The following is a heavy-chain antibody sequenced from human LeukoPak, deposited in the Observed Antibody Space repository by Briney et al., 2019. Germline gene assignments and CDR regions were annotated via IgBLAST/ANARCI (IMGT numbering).Heavy chain of an antibody. CDR1: GFTFSSYA. CDR3: AKDRGSSWDYYFDY. Sequence: GGSLRLSCAASGFTFSSYAMHWVRQAPGKGLEWVAVISYDGSNKYYADSVKGRFTISRDNSKNTLYLQMNSLRAEDTAVYYCAKDRGSSWDYYFDYRGQGTLVTVSS. D-gene: IGHD6-13*01. CDR2: ISYDGSNK. J-gene: IGHJ4*02. V-gene: IGHV3-30-3*01.